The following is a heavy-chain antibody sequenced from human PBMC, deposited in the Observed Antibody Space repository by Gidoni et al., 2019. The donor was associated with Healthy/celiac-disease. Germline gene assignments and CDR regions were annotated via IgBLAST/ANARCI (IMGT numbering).Heavy chain of an antibody. V-gene: IGHV3-49*05. Sequence: EVQLVESGGGLVKPGRSLRLSCTASGFTFGGYALSWFRQAPGKGLVWVGFIRSKAYGGTTEYAASVKGRFTISRDDSKSIAYLQMNSLKTEDTAVYYCTRAGGLRTPEKRYYFDYWGQGTLVTVSS. CDR1: GFTFGGYA. D-gene: IGHD1-1*01. CDR3: TRAGGLRTPEKRYYFDY. CDR2: IRSKAYGGTT. J-gene: IGHJ4*02.